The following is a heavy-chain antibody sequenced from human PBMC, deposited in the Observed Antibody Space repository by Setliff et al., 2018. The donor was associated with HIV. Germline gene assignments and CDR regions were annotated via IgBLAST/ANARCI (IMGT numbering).Heavy chain of an antibody. J-gene: IGHJ2*01. CDR2: INHSGST. CDR1: GGSFSGYY. CDR3: ARGPAEWQIVVVPAAHWYFDL. V-gene: IGHV4-34*01. Sequence: PSETLSLTCAVYGGSFSGYYWNWIRQSPGKGLEWIGEINHSGSTNYNPSLKSRITISVDTSEKQFSLKLNSVTAADTAVYYCARGPAEWQIVVVPAAHWYFDLWGRGTLVTVSS. D-gene: IGHD2-2*01.